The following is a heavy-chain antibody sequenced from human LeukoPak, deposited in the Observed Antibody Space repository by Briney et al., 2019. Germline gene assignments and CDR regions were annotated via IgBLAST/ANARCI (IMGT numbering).Heavy chain of an antibody. J-gene: IGHJ4*02. CDR3: ARGGLMGDFDY. CDR1: GFTPDDYA. D-gene: IGHD3-10*01. V-gene: IGHV3-9*02. Sequence: PGGSLRLSCAASGFTPDDYAIHWVRQVPGKGLEWVSGIYWRSDRKGYADSVKGRFTISKDKAKNFLYLQMNSLRAEDTAVYYCARGGLMGDFDYWGQGTLVTVSS. CDR2: IYWRSDRK.